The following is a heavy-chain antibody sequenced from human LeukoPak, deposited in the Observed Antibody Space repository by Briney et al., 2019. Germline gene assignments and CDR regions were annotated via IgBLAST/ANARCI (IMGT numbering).Heavy chain of an antibody. Sequence: SGGSLTLSCAASGLTFSSYAMLWVRQAPGKGLEWVAVISYDGSNKYYADSVKGRFTISRHNSKKTLYLQRNSQRAEDTAVYYCARGRGNWFDPWGQGTPVTVSS. CDR2: ISYDGSNK. J-gene: IGHJ5*02. V-gene: IGHV3-30-3*01. CDR3: ARGRGNWFDP. D-gene: IGHD3-10*01. CDR1: GLTFSSYA.